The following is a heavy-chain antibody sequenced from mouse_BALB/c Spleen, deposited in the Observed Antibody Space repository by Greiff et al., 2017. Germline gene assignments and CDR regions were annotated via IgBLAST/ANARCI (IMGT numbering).Heavy chain of an antibody. CDR3: ARYYRYDGYFDV. Sequence: DVKLVESGPSLVKPSQTLSLTCSVTGDSITSGYWNWIRKFPGNKLEYMGYISYSGSTYYNPSLKSRISITRDTSKNQYYLQLNSVTTEDTATYYCARYYRYDGYFDVWGAGTTVTVSS. CDR2: ISYSGST. CDR1: GDSITSGY. D-gene: IGHD2-14*01. J-gene: IGHJ1*01. V-gene: IGHV3-8*02.